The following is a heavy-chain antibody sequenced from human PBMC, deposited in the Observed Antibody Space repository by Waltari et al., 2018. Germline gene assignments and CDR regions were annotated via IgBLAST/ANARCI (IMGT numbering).Heavy chain of an antibody. CDR1: GGSISSGSYY. Sequence: QVQLQESGPGLVKPSQTLSLTCTVSGGSISSGSYYWSWIRQPAGKGLEWIGRISTSGSTNSNPSLKSRVTISVDTSKNQFSLKLSSVTAADTAVYYCARDKILENYYDSSGSDAFDIWGQGTMVTVSS. CDR2: ISTSGST. D-gene: IGHD3-22*01. CDR3: ARDKILENYYDSSGSDAFDI. J-gene: IGHJ3*02. V-gene: IGHV4-61*02.